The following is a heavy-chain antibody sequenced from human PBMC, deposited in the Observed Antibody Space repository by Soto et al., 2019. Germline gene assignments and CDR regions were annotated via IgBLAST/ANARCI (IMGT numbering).Heavy chain of an antibody. J-gene: IGHJ4*02. V-gene: IGHV4-59*01. CDR3: AAPPRY. D-gene: IGHD6-6*01. Sequence: QVQLQESGPGLVKPSETLSLTCTVSGASISSYYWNWIRQPPGKGLEWIGYMQDSGSTSYNPSLKSRVTISVDTFRNPLSLKLSSVTAADTAVYYCAAPPRYWGQGILVTVSS. CDR1: GASISSYY. CDR2: MQDSGST.